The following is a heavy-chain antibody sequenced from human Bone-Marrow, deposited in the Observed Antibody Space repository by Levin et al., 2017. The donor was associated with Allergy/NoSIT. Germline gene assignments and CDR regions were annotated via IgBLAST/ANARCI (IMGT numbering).Heavy chain of an antibody. V-gene: IGHV3-33*01. CDR3: ASFVGGDSTGYFYY. D-gene: IGHD3-22*01. CDR2: IWFDGSKK. CDR1: GFSFSSHG. J-gene: IGHJ4*02. Sequence: LAGGSLRLSCAASGFSFSSHGMHWVRQGPGKGLEWVAVIWFDGSKKYYVDSVKGRFTISRDNSKNTLSLQMNSLRAEDTAVYYCASFVGGDSTGYFYYWGQGTLVTVSS.